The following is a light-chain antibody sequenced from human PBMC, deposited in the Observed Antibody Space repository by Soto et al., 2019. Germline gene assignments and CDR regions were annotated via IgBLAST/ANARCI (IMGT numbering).Light chain of an antibody. J-gene: IGLJ1*01. V-gene: IGLV1-40*01. CDR3: QSYASSLSGHNYV. Sequence: QSVLTQPPSVSGAPGQRVTISCTGSSSNIGAGFDVHWYQQVPGTAPKLLIFGTINRPSGVPDRFSGSKSGTSASLAINGLQAEDEAEYYCQSYASSLSGHNYVFGTGTKATV. CDR1: SSNIGAGFD. CDR2: GTI.